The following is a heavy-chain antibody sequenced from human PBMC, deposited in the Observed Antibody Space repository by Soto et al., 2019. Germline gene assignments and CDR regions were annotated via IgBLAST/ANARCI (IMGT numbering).Heavy chain of an antibody. Sequence: ASVKVSCKASGYTFTGYYMHWVRQAPGQGLEWMGWINPNSGGTNYAQKFQGRVTMTRDTSISTAYMELSRLRSDDTAVYYCARDGYCSGGSCYSGCFDPWGQGTLVTVSS. CDR3: ARDGYCSGGSCYSGCFDP. V-gene: IGHV1-2*02. J-gene: IGHJ5*02. CDR1: GYTFTGYY. D-gene: IGHD2-15*01. CDR2: INPNSGGT.